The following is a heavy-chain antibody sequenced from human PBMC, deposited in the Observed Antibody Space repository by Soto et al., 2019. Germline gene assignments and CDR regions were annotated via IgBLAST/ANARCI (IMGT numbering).Heavy chain of an antibody. CDR1: GGTFSSYA. CDR2: IIPIFGTA. V-gene: IGHV1-69*06. CDR3: ASGRDGYNRSFDY. J-gene: IGHJ4*02. D-gene: IGHD5-12*01. Sequence: SVKVSCKASGGTFSSYAISWVRQAPGQGLEWMGGIIPIFGTANYAQKFQGRVTITADKSTSTAYMEQSSLGYDTTAVYYWASGRDGYNRSFDYWGQGTLGTVSS.